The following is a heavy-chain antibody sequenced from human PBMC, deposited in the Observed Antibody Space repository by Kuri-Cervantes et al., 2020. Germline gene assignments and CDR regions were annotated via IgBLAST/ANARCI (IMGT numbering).Heavy chain of an antibody. J-gene: IGHJ4*02. CDR1: GFTFSSYG. D-gene: IGHD2-21*01. V-gene: IGHV3-33*01. CDR3: ARVGVIVDFDY. Sequence: GESLKISCAASGFTFSSYGMHWVRQAPGKGLEWVAVIWYDGSNKYYADPVKGRFTISRDNSKNTLYLQMNSLRAEDTAVYYCARVGVIVDFDYWGQGTLVTVSS. CDR2: IWYDGSNK.